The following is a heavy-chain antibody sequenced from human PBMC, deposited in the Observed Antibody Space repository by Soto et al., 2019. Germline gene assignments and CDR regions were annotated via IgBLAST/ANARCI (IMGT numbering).Heavy chain of an antibody. CDR2: ISASGGST. Sequence: PGGSLRLSCAASGFTFSSYAMSWVRQAPGKGLEWVSAISASGGSTYYADSVKGRVTITRNTSMSTAYMELSSLRSEDTAVYYCARMSRVGIAVADNLDPGWFDPWGQGTLVTVSS. CDR3: ARMSRVGIAVADNLDPGWFDP. D-gene: IGHD6-19*01. J-gene: IGHJ5*02. V-gene: IGHV3-23*01. CDR1: GFTFSSYA.